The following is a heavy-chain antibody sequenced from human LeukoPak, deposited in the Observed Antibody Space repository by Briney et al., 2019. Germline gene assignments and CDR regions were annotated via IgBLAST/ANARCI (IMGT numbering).Heavy chain of an antibody. CDR2: IYYSGST. CDR1: GGSISSYY. CDR3: ARGAPILTGYLNNWFDP. D-gene: IGHD3-9*01. Sequence: PSETLSPTCTVSGGSISSYYWSWIRQPPGKGLEWIGYIYYSGSTNYNPSLKSRVTISVDTSKNQFSLKLSSVTAADTAVYYCARGAPILTGYLNNWFDPWGQGTLVTVSS. J-gene: IGHJ5*02. V-gene: IGHV4-59*08.